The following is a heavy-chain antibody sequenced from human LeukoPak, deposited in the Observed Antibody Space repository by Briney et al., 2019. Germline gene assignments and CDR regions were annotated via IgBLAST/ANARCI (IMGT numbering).Heavy chain of an antibody. CDR3: ARGHSINYYYGMDV. CDR2: IIPIFGTA. D-gene: IGHD1-14*01. CDR1: GGTFSSYA. V-gene: IGHV1-69*13. J-gene: IGHJ6*02. Sequence: GASVKVSCKASGGTFSSYAISWVRQAPGQGLEWMGGIIPIFGTANYAQKFQGRVTITADESKSTAYMELSSLRSEDTAVYYCARGHSINYYYGMDVWGQGTTVTVSS.